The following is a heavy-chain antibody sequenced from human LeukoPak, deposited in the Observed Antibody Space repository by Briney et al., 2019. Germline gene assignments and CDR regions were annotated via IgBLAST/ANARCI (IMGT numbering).Heavy chain of an antibody. J-gene: IGHJ4*02. Sequence: SSETLSLTCTVSGGSISSYYWSWIRQPPGKGLEWIGYIYYSGSTNYNPSLKSRVTIPVDTSKNQFPLKLSSVTAADTAVYYCARMATITGGIFDYWGQGTLVTVSS. D-gene: IGHD5-24*01. CDR1: GGSISSYY. CDR2: IYYSGST. CDR3: ARMATITGGIFDY. V-gene: IGHV4-59*01.